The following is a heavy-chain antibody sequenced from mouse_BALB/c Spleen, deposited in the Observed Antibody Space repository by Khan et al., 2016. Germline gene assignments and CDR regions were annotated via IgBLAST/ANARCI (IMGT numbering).Heavy chain of an antibody. CDR3: ARQRYGNYYYYAMDY. J-gene: IGHJ4*01. D-gene: IGHD2-1*01. CDR1: GFAFSSYD. V-gene: IGHV5-12-1*01. Sequence: EVELVESGGGLVKPGGSLKLSCAASGFAFSSYDMSWVRQTPEKRLEWVAYISSGGGSTYYPDTVKGRFTISRGNAKNTLYLQMSSLKSEDTAMYYCARQRYGNYYYYAMDYWGQGTSVTVSS. CDR2: ISSGGGST.